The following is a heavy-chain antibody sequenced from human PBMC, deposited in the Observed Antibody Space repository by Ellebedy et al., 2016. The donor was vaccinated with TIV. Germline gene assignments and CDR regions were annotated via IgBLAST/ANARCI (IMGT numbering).Heavy chain of an antibody. CDR3: ARDRVRARYFDY. CDR1: GGSISSYY. J-gene: IGHJ4*02. D-gene: IGHD3-10*01. Sequence: SETLSLTXTVSGGSISSYYWSWIRQPPGKGLEWIGYIYYSGSTNYNPSLKSRVTISVDTSKNQFSLKLSSVTAADTAVYYCARDRVRARYFDYWGQGTLVTVSS. V-gene: IGHV4-59*01. CDR2: IYYSGST.